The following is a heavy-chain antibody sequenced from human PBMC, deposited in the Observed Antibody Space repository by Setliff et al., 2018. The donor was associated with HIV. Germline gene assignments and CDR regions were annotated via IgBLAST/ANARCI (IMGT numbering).Heavy chain of an antibody. CDR2: ISTSGST. V-gene: IGHV4-4*09. D-gene: IGHD5-18*01. Sequence: SETLSLTCIVSGASISTYSWSWIRQSPGKGLECIGYISTSGSTNYNPSLKSRVTISLDTSKNQFSLKLTSVTAADTAVYYCAKSVDTTMDDYYYVDIWGTGTTVTVSS. CDR3: AKSVDTTMDDYYYVDI. CDR1: GASISTYS. J-gene: IGHJ6*03.